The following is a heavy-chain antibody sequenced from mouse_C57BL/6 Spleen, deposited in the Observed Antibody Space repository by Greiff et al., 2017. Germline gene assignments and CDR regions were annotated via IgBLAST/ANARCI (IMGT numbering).Heavy chain of an antibody. Sequence: EVKLMESGGGLVKPGGSLKLSCAASGFTFSDYGMHWVRQAPETGLEWVAYLSSGSSTIYCADTVKGRFTISRANAKNTLFLQMTSLRSEDTAMYFCAKPHYGSSYWYFEVWGTGTTVTVSS. CDR3: AKPHYGSSYWYFEV. CDR2: LSSGSSTI. V-gene: IGHV5-17*01. J-gene: IGHJ1*03. D-gene: IGHD1-1*01. CDR1: GFTFSDYG.